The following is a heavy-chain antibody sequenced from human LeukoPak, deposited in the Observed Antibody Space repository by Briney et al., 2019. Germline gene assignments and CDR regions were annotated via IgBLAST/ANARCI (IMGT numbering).Heavy chain of an antibody. CDR1: GYTFTGYH. CDR2: INPNSGDT. Sequence: ASVKVSCKASGYTFTGYHMHWVRQAPGQGLEWMGRINPNSGDTNYAQRFQGRVTMTRDTPSSTAYMELIRPTSDDTAVYYCARERITAAEAFDIWGQGTMVTVSS. CDR3: ARERITAAEAFDI. D-gene: IGHD6-13*01. J-gene: IGHJ3*02. V-gene: IGHV1-2*06.